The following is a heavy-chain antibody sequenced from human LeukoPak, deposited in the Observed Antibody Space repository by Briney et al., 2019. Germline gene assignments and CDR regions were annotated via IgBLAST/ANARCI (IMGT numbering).Heavy chain of an antibody. J-gene: IGHJ4*02. D-gene: IGHD3-22*01. CDR2: INSDGSST. CDR3: ARDRVPNYYDSLFH. CDR1: GFTFSSYW. Sequence: PGGSLRLSCAASGFTFSSYWMHWVRQAPVKGLVWVSRINSDGSSTSYADSVKGRFTISRDNAKNTLYLQMNSLRAEDTAVYYCARDRVPNYYDSLFHWGQGTLVTVSS. V-gene: IGHV3-74*01.